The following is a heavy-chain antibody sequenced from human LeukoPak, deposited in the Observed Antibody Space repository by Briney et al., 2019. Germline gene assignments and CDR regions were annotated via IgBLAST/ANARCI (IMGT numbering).Heavy chain of an antibody. CDR3: ATAWAYCSSTSCSFDY. D-gene: IGHD2-2*01. CDR1: GYTFTGYY. V-gene: IGHV1-24*01. J-gene: IGHJ4*02. Sequence: ASVKVSXKASGYTFTGYYMHWVRQAPGQGLEWMGGFDPEDGETIYAQKFQGRVTMTEDTSTDTAYMELSSLRSEDTAVYYCATAWAYCSSTSCSFDYWSQGTLVTVSS. CDR2: FDPEDGET.